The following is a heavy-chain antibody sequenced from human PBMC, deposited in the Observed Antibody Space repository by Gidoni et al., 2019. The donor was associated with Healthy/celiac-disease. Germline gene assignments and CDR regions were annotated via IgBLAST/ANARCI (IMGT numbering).Heavy chain of an antibody. V-gene: IGHV3-7*01. D-gene: IGHD2-21*02. CDR1: GVTFSSYW. J-gene: IGHJ6*02. CDR3: ARDSPGGVVTARYYYYGMDV. CDR2: IKQDGREK. Sequence: EVQLVESGGGLVQPGGSLRLSCAASGVTFSSYWISWVRQAQGKGLELVANIKQDGREKYYVVSWKGRVTISRDNAKNSMYLQMNSLRAEDTAVYYCARDSPGGVVTARYYYYGMDVWGQGTTVTVSS.